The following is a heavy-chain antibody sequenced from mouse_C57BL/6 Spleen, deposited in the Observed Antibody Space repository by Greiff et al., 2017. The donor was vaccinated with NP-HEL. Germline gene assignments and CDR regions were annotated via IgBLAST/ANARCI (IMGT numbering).Heavy chain of an antibody. CDR2: IDPETGGT. V-gene: IGHV1-15*01. CDR1: GYTFTDYE. J-gene: IGHJ2*01. CDR3: TRRGVPNDY. Sequence: QVQLKQSGAELVRPGASVTLSCKASGYTFTDYEMHWVKQTPVHGLEWIGAIDPETGGTAYNQKFKGKAILTADKSSSTAYMELRSLTSEDSAVYYCTRRGVPNDYWGKGTTLTVSS.